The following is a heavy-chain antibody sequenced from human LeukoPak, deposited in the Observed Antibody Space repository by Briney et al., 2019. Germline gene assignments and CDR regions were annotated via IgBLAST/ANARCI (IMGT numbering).Heavy chain of an antibody. D-gene: IGHD5-18*01. CDR1: GYTFTSYY. J-gene: IGHJ4*02. CDR3: AREGGYSYYFDY. Sequence: ASVKVSCKASGYTFTSYYIHWVRQAPGQGLEWMGIINPSGGSTSYAQKFQGRVTMTRDTSTNTVYMELSSLRSEDTAVYCCAREGGYSYYFDYWGQGTLVTVSS. CDR2: INPSGGST. V-gene: IGHV1-46*01.